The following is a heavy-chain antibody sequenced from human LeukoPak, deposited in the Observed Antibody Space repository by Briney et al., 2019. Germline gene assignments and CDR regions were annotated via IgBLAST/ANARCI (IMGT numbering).Heavy chain of an antibody. D-gene: IGHD1-1*01. CDR1: GGSISSSHYY. Sequence: PSETLSLTCTVSGGSISSSHYYWGWIRQAPGKGLEWVSAISGSGGSTYYADSVKGRFTISRDNSENTLYLQMNSLRAEDTAVYYRANRQLGHHNYWGQGTLVTVSS. J-gene: IGHJ4*02. V-gene: IGHV3-23*01. CDR2: ISGSGGST. CDR3: ANRQLGHHNY.